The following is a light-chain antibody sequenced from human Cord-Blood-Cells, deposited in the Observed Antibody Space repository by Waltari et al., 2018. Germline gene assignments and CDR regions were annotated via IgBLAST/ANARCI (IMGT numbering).Light chain of an antibody. CDR1: SSDVVGHHY. J-gene: IGLJ1*01. CDR3: CSYAGSYTYV. V-gene: IGLV2-11*01. CDR2: DVS. Sequence: QSVLTQPRSVSGSPGQSVTISCTGTSSDVVGHHYYSWYQQHPGKAPKLMIYDVSKRPSGVPDRFSGSKSGNTASLTISGLQAEDEADYYCCSYAGSYTYVFGTGTKVTVL.